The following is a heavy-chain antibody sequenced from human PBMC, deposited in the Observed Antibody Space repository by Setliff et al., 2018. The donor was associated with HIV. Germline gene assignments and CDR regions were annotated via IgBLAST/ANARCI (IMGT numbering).Heavy chain of an antibody. CDR1: GYSFTDYY. V-gene: IGHV1-2*04. CDR3: ARGMDYYDTSGYYQYYFDY. D-gene: IGHD3-22*01. J-gene: IGHJ4*02. Sequence: ASVKVSCKASGYSFTDYYIHWVRQAPGQGLEWMGWINPKSDGTNYAQKFQGWITMTRDTSIGTAYMELSRLRSDDTAVYYCARGMDYYDTSGYYQYYFDYWGQGTLVT. CDR2: INPKSDGT.